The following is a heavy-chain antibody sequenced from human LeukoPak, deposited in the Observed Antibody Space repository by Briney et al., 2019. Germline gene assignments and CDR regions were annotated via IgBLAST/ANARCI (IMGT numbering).Heavy chain of an antibody. Sequence: QPGGSLRLSCAASGFTFSSYWMNWVRQAPGKGLEWVSYIGTSSLIYYADSVKGRFTISRDNAKNSLCLQMNSLRAEDTAVYYCARDLPGGSWDWFDPWGQGTLVTVSS. CDR3: ARDLPGGSWDWFDP. CDR2: IGTSSLI. V-gene: IGHV3-48*01. CDR1: GFTFSSYW. J-gene: IGHJ5*02. D-gene: IGHD1-26*01.